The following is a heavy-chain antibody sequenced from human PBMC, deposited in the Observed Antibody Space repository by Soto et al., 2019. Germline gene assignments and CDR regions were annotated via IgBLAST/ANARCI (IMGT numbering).Heavy chain of an antibody. D-gene: IGHD5-12*01. CDR2: IYYSGST. CDR1: GGSISSSSCY. CDR3: ARSGMVATFDY. Sequence: PSETLSLTCTVSGGSISSSSCYWGWIRQPPGKGLEWIGSIYYSGSTYYNPSLKSRVTISVDTSKNQFSLKLSSVTAADTAVYYCARSGMVATFDYWGQGTLVTVYS. V-gene: IGHV4-39*01. J-gene: IGHJ4*02.